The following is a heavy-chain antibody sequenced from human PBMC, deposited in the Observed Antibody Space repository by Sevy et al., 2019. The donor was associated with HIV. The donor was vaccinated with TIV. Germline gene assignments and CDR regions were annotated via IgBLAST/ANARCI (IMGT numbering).Heavy chain of an antibody. CDR1: GFTFSSYS. CDR3: ARISCTNGVCFQGYYYYAMDV. V-gene: IGHV3-21*01. J-gene: IGHJ6*02. Sequence: GGSLRLSCAASGFTFSSYSMNWVRQAPGKGLEWVSSISTSSSYIYYADSVKGRFTMSRDNAKNSLYLQMNSLRAEDTAVYYCARISCTNGVCFQGYYYYAMDVWGQGTTVTVSS. CDR2: ISTSSSYI. D-gene: IGHD2-8*01.